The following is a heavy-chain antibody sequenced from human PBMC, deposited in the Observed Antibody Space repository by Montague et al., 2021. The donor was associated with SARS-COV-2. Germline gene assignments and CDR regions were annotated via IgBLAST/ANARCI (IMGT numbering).Heavy chain of an antibody. CDR1: GGSLSGYY. CDR2: INHSANT. J-gene: IGHJ6*02. D-gene: IGHD3-10*01. CDR3: ASGIYPSGSYYNRYYYGLNI. Sequence: SETLSLTCAVYGGSLSGYYWSWIRQPPEKGLEWIGEINHSANTKYNPSLKSPVTISIDTSKNQFSLKMTSVTAADTATYYCASGIYPSGSYYNRYYYGLNIWGPVTTVIVSS. V-gene: IGHV4-34*01.